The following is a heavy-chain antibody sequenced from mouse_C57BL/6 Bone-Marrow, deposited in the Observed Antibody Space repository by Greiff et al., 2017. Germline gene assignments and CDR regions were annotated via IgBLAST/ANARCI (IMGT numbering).Heavy chain of an antibody. CDR1: GYAFSSSW. CDR2: IYPGDGDT. J-gene: IGHJ1*03. D-gene: IGHD1-1*02. V-gene: IGHV1-82*01. CDR3: ATYYYGGGYRYFDV. Sequence: QVQLQQSGPELVKPGASVKISCKASGYAFSSSWMNWVKQRPGKGLEWIGRIYPGDGDTNYNGKFKGKATLTADKSSSTAYMQLSSLTSEDSAVYFCATYYYGGGYRYFDVWGTGTTVTVSS.